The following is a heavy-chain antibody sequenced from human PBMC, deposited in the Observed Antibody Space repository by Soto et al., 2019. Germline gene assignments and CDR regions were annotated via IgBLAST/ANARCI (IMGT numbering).Heavy chain of an antibody. J-gene: IGHJ5*02. CDR2: ISSSGSPI. CDR1: GFTFSSHE. D-gene: IGHD2-2*02. V-gene: IGHV3-48*03. Sequence: GGSLRLSCVASGFTFSSHEMNWVRQAPGKGLEWVSYISSSGSPIDYADSVRGRFTISRDNAKDSVILQMNSLRVEDTAVYYCVRSWGVYCSSTRCYSPWLDPWGQGTLVTVSS. CDR3: VRSWGVYCSSTRCYSPWLDP.